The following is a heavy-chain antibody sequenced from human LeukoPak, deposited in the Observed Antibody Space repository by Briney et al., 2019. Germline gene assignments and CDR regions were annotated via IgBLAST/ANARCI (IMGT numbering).Heavy chain of an antibody. V-gene: IGHV3-21*01. CDR3: ARDQIYGDPGGFDFDI. D-gene: IGHD4-17*01. CDR1: GFTFSSYN. CDR2: ISSSSSYI. J-gene: IGHJ3*02. Sequence: GGSLRLSCAASGFTFSSYNMNWVRQAPGKGLEWVSSISSSSSYIYYADSVKGRFTISRDNAKNSLYLQMNSLRAEDTAVYYCARDQIYGDPGGFDFDIWGQGTMVTVSS.